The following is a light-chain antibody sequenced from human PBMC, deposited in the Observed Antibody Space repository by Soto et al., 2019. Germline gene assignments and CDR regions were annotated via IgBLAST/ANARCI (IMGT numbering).Light chain of an antibody. CDR2: AAS. CDR3: QQTYSTLT. CDR1: QNINKY. V-gene: IGKV1-39*01. J-gene: IGKJ5*01. Sequence: DIQVTQSPSSLSASVGDRVTITCRASQNINKYLNWYQHKPGKAPNLLIYAASTLQTGVSSRFSGSGSGTDFTLTISSLXXXXFATYYCQQTYSTLTFGQGTRLEIK.